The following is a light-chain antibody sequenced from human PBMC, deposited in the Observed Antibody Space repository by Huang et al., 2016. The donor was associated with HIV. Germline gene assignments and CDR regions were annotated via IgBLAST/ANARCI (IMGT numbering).Light chain of an antibody. V-gene: IGKV2-28*01. Sequence: DIVMTQSPLSLPVTPGEPASISCRSSQSLLHSNGYNYLDWYLQKPGQSPQLLIYLGSNRASGVPDRFSGSGSGTDFTLKISRVEAGDVGVYYCMQALQLSLTFGGGTKVEIK. CDR2: LGS. CDR3: MQALQLSLT. J-gene: IGKJ4*01. CDR1: QSLLHSNGYNY.